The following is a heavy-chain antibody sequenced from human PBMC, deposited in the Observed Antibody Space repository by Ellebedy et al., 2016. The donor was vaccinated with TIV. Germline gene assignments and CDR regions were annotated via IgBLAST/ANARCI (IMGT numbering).Heavy chain of an antibody. D-gene: IGHD1-26*01. CDR3: VRDPGLGSCRPFDY. CDR1: GASVTRNTAA. Sequence: MPSETLSLTCAISGASVTRNTAAWNWFSKSPSRGLERLGRTYYRYNWNNDYAVSVRSRITVNPDTSKNQFSLQLKSVTPDDTAVYYCVRDPGLGSCRPFDYWGQGTAVTVSS. CDR2: TYYRYNWNN. V-gene: IGHV6-1*01. J-gene: IGHJ4*02.